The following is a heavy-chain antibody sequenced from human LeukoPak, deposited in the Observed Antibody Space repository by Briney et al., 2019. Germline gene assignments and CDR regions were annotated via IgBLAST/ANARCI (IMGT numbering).Heavy chain of an antibody. Sequence: GGSLRLSCAASGFTFSSYSMKWVRQAPGKGLEWVSSISSSSSYIYYTDSVKGRFTISRDNAKNSLYLQMNSLRAEDTAVYYCARALLGYYDSRGYYYYMDVWGKGTTVTVSS. V-gene: IGHV3-21*01. J-gene: IGHJ6*03. D-gene: IGHD3-22*01. CDR2: ISSSSSYI. CDR1: GFTFSSYS. CDR3: ARALLGYYDSRGYYYYMDV.